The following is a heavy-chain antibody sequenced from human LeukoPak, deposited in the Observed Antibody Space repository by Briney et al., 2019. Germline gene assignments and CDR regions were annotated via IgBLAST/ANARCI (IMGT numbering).Heavy chain of an antibody. Sequence: GGSLRLSCAASGFTFSSYSMNWVRQAPGKGLEWVSYISTSSSTIYYADSVKGRFTISRDIAKNSLYLQMNSLRAEDTALYYCARDRDYYGSGSYTPDYWGQGTLVTVSS. CDR3: ARDRDYYGSGSYTPDY. D-gene: IGHD3-10*01. J-gene: IGHJ4*02. CDR2: ISTSSSTI. CDR1: GFTFSSYS. V-gene: IGHV3-48*01.